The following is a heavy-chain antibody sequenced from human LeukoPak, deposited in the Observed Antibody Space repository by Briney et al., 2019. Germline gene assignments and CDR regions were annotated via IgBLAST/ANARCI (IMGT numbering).Heavy chain of an antibody. CDR2: IYSGGST. J-gene: IGHJ4*02. Sequence: GGSLRLSCAASGFTVSSNYMSWVRQAPGKGLEWVSVIYSGGSTYYADSVKGRFTISRDNSKNTLYLQMNSLRAEDTAVYYCARSSDGWLLPYYFDYWGQGTLVTVST. D-gene: IGHD3-22*01. CDR1: GFTVSSNY. V-gene: IGHV3-53*01. CDR3: ARSSDGWLLPYYFDY.